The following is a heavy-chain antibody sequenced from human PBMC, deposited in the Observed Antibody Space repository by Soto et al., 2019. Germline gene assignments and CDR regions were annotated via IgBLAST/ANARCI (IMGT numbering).Heavy chain of an antibody. D-gene: IGHD6-13*01. CDR1: GGSFSGYY. V-gene: IGHV4-34*01. CDR2: INHSGST. CDR3: ARGWAQQTLTYYYYYYIDV. J-gene: IGHJ6*03. Sequence: SETLSLTCAVYGGSFSGYYWSWIRQPPGKGLEWIGEINHSGSTNYNPSLKSRVTISVDTSKNQFSLNLSSVTAADTAVYYCARGWAQQTLTYYYYYYIDVRGKGTTITGSS.